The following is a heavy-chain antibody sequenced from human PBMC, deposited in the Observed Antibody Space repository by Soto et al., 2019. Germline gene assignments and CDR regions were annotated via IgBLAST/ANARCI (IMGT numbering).Heavy chain of an antibody. CDR3: ARHLGEVYSHKGYCSGGSCYAVDY. V-gene: IGHV4-39*01. CDR2: IYYSGST. CDR1: GGSISSSSYY. Sequence: QLQLQESGPGLVKPSETLSLTCTVSGGSISSSSYYWGWIRQPPGKGLEWIGSIYYSGSTYYNPSLKSRVTISVDTSKNQFSLKLSSVTAADTAVYYCARHLGEVYSHKGYCSGGSCYAVDYWGQGTLVTVSS. J-gene: IGHJ4*02. D-gene: IGHD2-15*01.